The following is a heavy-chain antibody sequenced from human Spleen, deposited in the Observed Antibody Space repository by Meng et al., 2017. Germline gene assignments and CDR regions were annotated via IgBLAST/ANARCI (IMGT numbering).Heavy chain of an antibody. CDR3: ARGRGSGWYFHHFDY. V-gene: IGHV4-31*02. Sequence: VQPQGPGPGLVKPPQPLSLPLTVSGDSISSGTYYWGWSRQHPGKDLELIGYFYYRGSPYYNPSLKSRVTISVDTSKHQFSLKLSSVTAADTAVYYCARGRGSGWYFHHFDYWGQGTLVTVSS. D-gene: IGHD6-19*01. CDR1: GDSISSGTYY. CDR2: FYYRGSP. J-gene: IGHJ4*02.